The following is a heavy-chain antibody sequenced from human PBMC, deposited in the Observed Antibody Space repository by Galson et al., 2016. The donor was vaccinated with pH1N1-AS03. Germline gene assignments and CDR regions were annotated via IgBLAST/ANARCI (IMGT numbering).Heavy chain of an antibody. CDR2: IYHSGST. Sequence: TLSLTCAVSGGSISSSGVYSWSWIRQPPGKGLEWIGNIYHSGSTYYSPSLKSRVTISIDRSQNQFSLKLTSVTAADTAVYYCARVGVPAAIGGYYFDHWGQGTLVAVSS. V-gene: IGHV4-30-2*01. CDR3: ARVGVPAAIGGYYFDH. CDR1: GGSISSSGVYS. D-gene: IGHD2-2*02. J-gene: IGHJ4*02.